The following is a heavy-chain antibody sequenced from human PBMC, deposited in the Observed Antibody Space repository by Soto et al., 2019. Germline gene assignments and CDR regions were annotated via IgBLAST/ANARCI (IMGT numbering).Heavy chain of an antibody. D-gene: IGHD3-9*01. V-gene: IGHV4-59*01. CDR2: IYYTGKT. CDR1: GDSLTSYY. Sequence: QVQLQESGPGLVKPSETLSITCSVSGDSLTSYYWTWVRQPPGKGLGWIGYIYYTGKTNYNPSLKSRVTISMDLSKNQFSLELRSLTAADTAVYYCARIILTGYYGLEPWGQGTLVIVSA. CDR3: ARIILTGYYGLEP. J-gene: IGHJ5*02.